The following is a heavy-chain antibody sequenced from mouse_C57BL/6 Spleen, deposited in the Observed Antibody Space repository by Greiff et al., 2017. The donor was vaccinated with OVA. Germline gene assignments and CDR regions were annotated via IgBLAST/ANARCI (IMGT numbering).Heavy chain of an antibody. CDR1: GFNIKDDY. V-gene: IGHV14-4*01. CDR3: TKGYYTLFAY. Sequence: EVQLQQSGAELVRPGASVKLSCTASGFNIKDDYMHWVKQRPDQGLEWIGWIDPENGDTEYASQFQGKATITADTSSNTAYLQLSSRTSEDTAVYYCTKGYYTLFAYWGQGTLVTVSA. CDR2: IDPENGDT. J-gene: IGHJ3*01. D-gene: IGHD2-3*01.